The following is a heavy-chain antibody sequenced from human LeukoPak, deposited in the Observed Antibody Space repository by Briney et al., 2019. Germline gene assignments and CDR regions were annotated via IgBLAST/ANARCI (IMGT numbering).Heavy chain of an antibody. V-gene: IGHV3-23*01. CDR3: AKDLGPLDAFDI. CDR2: ISGSGGST. CDR1: GFTFSSYA. Sequence: GGSLRLSCAASGFTFSSYAMSWVRQAPGKGLEWVSAISGSGGSTYYADSVKGRFTISRDNTKNTLYLQMNSLRAEDTAVYYCAKDLGPLDAFDIWGQGTMVTVSS. J-gene: IGHJ3*02. D-gene: IGHD3-10*01.